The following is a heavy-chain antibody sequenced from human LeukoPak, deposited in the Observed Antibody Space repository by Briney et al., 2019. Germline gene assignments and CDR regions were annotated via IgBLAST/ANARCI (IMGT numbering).Heavy chain of an antibody. CDR1: GFTFTAYA. CDR2: ISYDGSNK. CDR3: ANGNYFDY. Sequence: GGSLRLSCAASGFTFTAYAMHWVRQAPGKGLEWVAVISYDGSNKYYADSVKGRFTISRDNAKNSLFLQMNSLRAEDTAVYYCANGNYFDYWGQGTLVTVSS. V-gene: IGHV3-30*18. J-gene: IGHJ4*02.